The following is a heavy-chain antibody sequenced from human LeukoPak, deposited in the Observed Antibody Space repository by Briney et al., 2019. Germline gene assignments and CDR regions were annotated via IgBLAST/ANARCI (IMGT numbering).Heavy chain of an antibody. J-gene: IGHJ4*02. CDR2: IYHSGST. D-gene: IGHD5-24*01. Sequence: SETLSLTCAVYGGSFSGYYWSWIRQPPGKGLEWIGYIYHSGSTYYNPSLKSRVTISVDRSKNQFSLKLSSVTAADTAVYYCARSDGYTSFDYWGQGTLVTVSS. CDR1: GGSFSGYY. V-gene: IGHV4-30-2*01. CDR3: ARSDGYTSFDY.